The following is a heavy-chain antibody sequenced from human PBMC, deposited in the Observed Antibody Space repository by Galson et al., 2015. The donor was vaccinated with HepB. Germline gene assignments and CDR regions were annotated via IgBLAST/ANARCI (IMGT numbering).Heavy chain of an antibody. J-gene: IGHJ6*02. Sequence: SVKVSCKASGYTFTGYYMHWVQQAPGQGLEWMGWINPNSGGTNYAQKFQGWVTMTRDTSISTAYMELSRLRSDDTAVYYCARDSTWSSGPLYYYYGMDVWGQGTTVTVSS. D-gene: IGHD6-19*01. CDR2: INPNSGGT. CDR3: ARDSTWSSGPLYYYYGMDV. CDR1: GYTFTGYY. V-gene: IGHV1-2*04.